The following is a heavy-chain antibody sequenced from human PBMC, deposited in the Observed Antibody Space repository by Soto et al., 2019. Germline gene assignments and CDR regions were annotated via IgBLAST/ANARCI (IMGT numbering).Heavy chain of an antibody. CDR2: ISYDGSNK. Sequence: VQLVESGGGVVQPGRSLRLSCAASGFTFSSYGMHWVRQAPGKGLEWVAVISYDGSNKYYADSVKGRFTISRDNSKNTLYLQMNSLRAEDTAVYYCAKDLQGYYDSSGYYPHFDYWGQGTLVTVSS. CDR3: AKDLQGYYDSSGYYPHFDY. CDR1: GFTFSSYG. V-gene: IGHV3-30*18. J-gene: IGHJ4*02. D-gene: IGHD3-22*01.